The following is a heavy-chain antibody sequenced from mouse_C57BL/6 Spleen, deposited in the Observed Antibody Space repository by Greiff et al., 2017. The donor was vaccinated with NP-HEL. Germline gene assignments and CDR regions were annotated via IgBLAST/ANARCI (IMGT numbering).Heavy chain of an antibody. CDR3: ARRDYGSGFAY. V-gene: IGHV1-69*01. CDR1: GYTFTSYW. CDR2: IDPSDSYT. D-gene: IGHD1-1*01. Sequence: QVQLKQPGAELVMPGASVKLSCKASGYTFTSYWMHWVKQRPGQGLEWIGEIDPSDSYTNYNQKFKGKSTLTVDKSSSTAYMQLSSLTSEDSAVYYCARRDYGSGFAYWGQGTLVTVSA. J-gene: IGHJ3*01.